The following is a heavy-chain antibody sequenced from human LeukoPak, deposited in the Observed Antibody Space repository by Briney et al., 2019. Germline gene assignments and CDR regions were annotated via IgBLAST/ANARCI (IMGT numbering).Heavy chain of an antibody. J-gene: IGHJ1*01. CDR2: ISTSYSTI. V-gene: IGHV3-48*04. CDR3: ARVPRGSGFFQH. CDR1: GFSFSSYW. Sequence: GGSLRLSCAASGFSFSSYWMSWVRQDPGKGLEWVSYISTSYSTIYYADSVKGRFTISRDNAKNSLYLQMNSLRAEDTAVYYCARVPRGSGFFQHWGQGTLVTVSS. D-gene: IGHD6-19*01.